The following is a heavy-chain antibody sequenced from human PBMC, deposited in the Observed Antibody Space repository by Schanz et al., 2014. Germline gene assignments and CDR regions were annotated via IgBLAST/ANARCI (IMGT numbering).Heavy chain of an antibody. D-gene: IGHD3-3*01. V-gene: IGHV3-15*01. CDR3: TTVERITIFEVVPYYYYYMDV. Sequence: EGQLVESGGGLVQPGRSLRLSCAASGFTFSNYGMNWVRQAPEKGLEWVGRIKSKTDGGTTDYAAPVKGRFTISRDDSKNTLYLQMNSLKTEDTAVYYCTTVERITIFEVVPYYYYYMDVWGKGTTVTVSS. CDR2: IKSKTDGGTT. J-gene: IGHJ6*03. CDR1: GFTFSNYG.